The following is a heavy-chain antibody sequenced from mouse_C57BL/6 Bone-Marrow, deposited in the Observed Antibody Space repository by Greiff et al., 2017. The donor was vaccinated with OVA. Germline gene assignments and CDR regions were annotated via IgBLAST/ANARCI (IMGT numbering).Heavy chain of an antibody. CDR2: IYPGNSDT. D-gene: IGHD2-1*01. J-gene: IGHJ4*01. V-gene: IGHV1-5*01. CDR3: TRGDGNYYYAMDY. CDR1: GYTFTSYW. Sequence: EVQLQQSGTVLARPGASVKMSCKASGYTFTSYWMHWVKQRPGQGLEWIGAIYPGNSDTSYNQKFKGKAKLTAVTSTSTAYMELSSLTNEDSAVYDCTRGDGNYYYAMDYWGQGTSVTVSS.